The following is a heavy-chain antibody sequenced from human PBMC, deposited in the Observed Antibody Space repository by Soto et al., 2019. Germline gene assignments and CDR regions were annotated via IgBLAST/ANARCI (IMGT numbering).Heavy chain of an antibody. CDR2: INEAGTD. J-gene: IGHJ4*02. Sequence: GGSLRLSCAASGFTFSTYWMNWVRQVPGRGLEWVATINEAGTDAHMGSVKGRFTISRDNAKNSLYLQMNDLRVEDTAVYYCAKSSKGWELLSGFDYWGQGTLVTVSS. V-gene: IGHV3-7*05. CDR1: GFTFSTYW. CDR3: AKSSKGWELLSGFDY. D-gene: IGHD1-26*01.